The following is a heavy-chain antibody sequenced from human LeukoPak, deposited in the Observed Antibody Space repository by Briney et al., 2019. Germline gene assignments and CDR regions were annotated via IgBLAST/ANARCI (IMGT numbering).Heavy chain of an antibody. CDR2: ISASGGVT. Sequence: GGSLRLSCAASGFTFSSYAMSWVRQAPGKGLEWVSGISASGGVTYSAESVRGRFTISRDNSKNTLYLQMNSLRVDDTAAYYCATISGSFEYLDYWGQGTLVTVSS. V-gene: IGHV3-23*01. CDR1: GFTFSSYA. D-gene: IGHD1-26*01. J-gene: IGHJ4*02. CDR3: ATISGSFEYLDY.